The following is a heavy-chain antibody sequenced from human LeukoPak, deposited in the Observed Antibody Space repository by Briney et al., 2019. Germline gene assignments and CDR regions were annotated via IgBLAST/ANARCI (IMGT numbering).Heavy chain of an antibody. CDR2: ISKDGSTI. J-gene: IGHJ4*02. CDR3: SSATFEVGGAVDY. V-gene: IGHV3-30*03. Sequence: GGSLRLSCAASGFDFSDHGMHWVRQAPGKGLEWVALISKDGSTINYAASVKGRFTISRDNSNNMVYLQMNSLRTEDTAVYYCSSATFEVGGAVDYWGQGTLVTVSP. CDR1: GFDFSDHG. D-gene: IGHD3-3*01.